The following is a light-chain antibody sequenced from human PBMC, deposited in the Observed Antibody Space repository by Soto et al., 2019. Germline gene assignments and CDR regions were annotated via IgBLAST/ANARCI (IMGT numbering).Light chain of an antibody. J-gene: IGKJ1*01. V-gene: IGKV3-15*01. CDR3: QQYNDWPPRWT. CDR2: SAS. CDR1: QSVSTY. Sequence: EIVMTQSPATLSVSPGERATLSCRASQSVSTYLAWYQQKPGQAPRLLVYSASTRATGIPARFSGGGAGTEVSLTISCLPSEDFAVYICQQYNDWPPRWTFGQGTKVEIK.